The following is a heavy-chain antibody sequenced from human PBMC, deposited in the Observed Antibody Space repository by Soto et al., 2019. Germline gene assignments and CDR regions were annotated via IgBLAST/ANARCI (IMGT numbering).Heavy chain of an antibody. V-gene: IGHV4-30-4*01. Sequence: QVQLQESGPGLVKPSQTLSLTCTVSGGSISSGDYYWSWIRQPPGKGLEWIGYIYYSGSTYYNPSIKSRVTISVDTSKNQFSLKLSSVTAADTAVYYCASLDSSGYSPFDYWGQGTLVTVSS. D-gene: IGHD3-22*01. CDR1: GGSISSGDYY. CDR2: IYYSGST. J-gene: IGHJ4*02. CDR3: ASLDSSGYSPFDY.